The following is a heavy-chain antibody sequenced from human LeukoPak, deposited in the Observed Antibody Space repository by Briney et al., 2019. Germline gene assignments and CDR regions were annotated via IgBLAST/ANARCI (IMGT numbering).Heavy chain of an antibody. CDR2: IKQDGSEK. CDR1: GFTFSSYW. Sequence: PGGSLRLSCAASGFTFSSYWMSWARQAPGKGLEWVANIKQDGSEKYYVDSVKGRFTTSRDNAKNSLYLQMNSLRAEDTAVYYCASFKVLEGYFDYWGQGTLVTVSS. J-gene: IGHJ4*02. D-gene: IGHD1-1*01. V-gene: IGHV3-7*01. CDR3: ASFKVLEGYFDY.